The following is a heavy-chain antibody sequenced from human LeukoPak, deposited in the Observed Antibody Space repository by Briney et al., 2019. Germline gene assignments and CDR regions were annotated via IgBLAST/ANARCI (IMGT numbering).Heavy chain of an antibody. Sequence: PSETLSLTCTVSGGSISSYYWSWIRQPPGKGLEWIGYIYYSGSTNYNPSLKSRVTISVDTSKNQFSLKLSSVTAAGTAVYYCARHVPSVAAAGTPSFDYWGQGTLVTVSS. V-gene: IGHV4-59*08. CDR1: GGSISSYY. J-gene: IGHJ4*02. CDR3: ARHVPSVAAAGTPSFDY. D-gene: IGHD6-13*01. CDR2: IYYSGST.